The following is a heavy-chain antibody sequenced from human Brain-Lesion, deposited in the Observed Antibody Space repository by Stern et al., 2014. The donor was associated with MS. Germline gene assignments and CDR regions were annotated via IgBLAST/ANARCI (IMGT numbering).Heavy chain of an antibody. V-gene: IGHV3-74*02. CDR2: VNNDGRRT. J-gene: IGHJ5*01. D-gene: IGHD3-10*01. CDR1: GFTFSNYW. CDR3: ARGERWFDS. Sequence: VQLMQSGGGLVQPGGSLRLSCAASGFTFSNYWMHLVRQAPGKGLVWVSRVNNDGRRTSYADSVKGRFTMSRDNAKNTLYLQMNSLRVEDTAIYYCARGERWFDSWGQGTLVTVSS.